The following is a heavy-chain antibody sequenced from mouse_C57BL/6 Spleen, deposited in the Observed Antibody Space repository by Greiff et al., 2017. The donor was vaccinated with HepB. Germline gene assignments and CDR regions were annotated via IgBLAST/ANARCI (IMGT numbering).Heavy chain of an antibody. Sequence: EVQLQESEGGLVQPGSSMKLSCTASGFTFSDYYMAWVRQVPEKGLEWVANINYDGSSTYYLDSLKSRFIISRDNAKNILYLQMSSLKSEDTATYYCARGDYDGAGFAYWGQGTLVTVSA. CDR2: INYDGSST. V-gene: IGHV5-16*01. D-gene: IGHD2-4*01. J-gene: IGHJ3*01. CDR1: GFTFSDYY. CDR3: ARGDYDGAGFAY.